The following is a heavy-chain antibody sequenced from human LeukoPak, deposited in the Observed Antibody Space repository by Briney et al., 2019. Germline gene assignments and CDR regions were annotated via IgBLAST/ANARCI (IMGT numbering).Heavy chain of an antibody. V-gene: IGHV3-74*01. CDR3: LAGSYYYYMDV. CDR1: GLTFNNYW. J-gene: IGHJ6*03. Sequence: GGSLRLSCAASGLTFNNYWMHWVRQAPGKGLVWVARTNTHGTSANYADSVKGRFIISRDNANNTLYLQMNGLRDEDTGVYYALAGSYYYYMDVWGKGTTVTVSS. D-gene: IGHD6-13*01. CDR2: TNTHGTSA.